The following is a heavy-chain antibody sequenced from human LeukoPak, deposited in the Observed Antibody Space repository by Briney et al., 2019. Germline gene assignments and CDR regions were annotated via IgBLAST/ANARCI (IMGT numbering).Heavy chain of an antibody. D-gene: IGHD3-10*01. Sequence: ASVKVSCKASGYTFTSYDINWVRQATGQGLEWMGWMNPNSGNTGYAQKFQGRVTMTRNTSISTAYMELSSLRSEDTAVYYCASPMVRGVPSGAGAFDIWGQGTMVTVSS. CDR3: ASPMVRGVPSGAGAFDI. CDR2: MNPNSGNT. V-gene: IGHV1-8*01. CDR1: GYTFTSYD. J-gene: IGHJ3*02.